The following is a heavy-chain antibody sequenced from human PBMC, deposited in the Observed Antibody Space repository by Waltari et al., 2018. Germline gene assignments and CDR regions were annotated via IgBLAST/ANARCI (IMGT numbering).Heavy chain of an antibody. CDR2: IWFDGSYK. CDR3: AKDAFGNTYLDF. V-gene: IGHV3-30*02. Sequence: QVNLVESGGGVVQPGGSLRLSCATSGFTFSNFGMHWVRQAPGKGLGWVALIWFDGSYKFYADSVRGRFTISRDNSARTLYLDMDSLRLDDTAMYYCAKDAFGNTYLDFWGQGTLVTVSS. D-gene: IGHD2-2*02. J-gene: IGHJ4*02. CDR1: GFTFSNFG.